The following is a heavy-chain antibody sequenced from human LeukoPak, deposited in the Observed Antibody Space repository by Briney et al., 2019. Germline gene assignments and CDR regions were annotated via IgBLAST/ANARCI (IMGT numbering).Heavy chain of an antibody. D-gene: IGHD4-17*01. V-gene: IGHV3-30*04. Sequence: GGSLRLSCAASGFTFSSYAMHWVRQAPGKGLEWVAVISYDGSNKYYADSVKGRFTISRDNSKNTLYLQMNSLRAEDTAVYYCAKDSLRHGDYGDYWGQGTLVTVSS. CDR3: AKDSLRHGDYGDY. CDR2: ISYDGSNK. J-gene: IGHJ4*02. CDR1: GFTFSSYA.